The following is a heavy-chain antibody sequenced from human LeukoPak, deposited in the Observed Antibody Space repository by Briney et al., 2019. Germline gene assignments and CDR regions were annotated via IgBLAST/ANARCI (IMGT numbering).Heavy chain of an antibody. V-gene: IGHV3-48*03. Sequence: GGSLRLSCAASGFTFSSYAMNWVRQAPGKGLDWVSYISTSGSTIHYADSVRGRFTISRNNAKNSLYLRMNSLRDEDTAVYYCARVEAGIAVAGIQYWGQGTLVTVSS. CDR3: ARVEAGIAVAGIQY. D-gene: IGHD6-19*01. J-gene: IGHJ4*02. CDR2: ISTSGSTI. CDR1: GFTFSSYA.